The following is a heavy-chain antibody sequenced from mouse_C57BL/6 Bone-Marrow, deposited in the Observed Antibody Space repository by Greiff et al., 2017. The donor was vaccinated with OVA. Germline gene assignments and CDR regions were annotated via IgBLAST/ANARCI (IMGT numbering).Heavy chain of an antibody. J-gene: IGHJ1*03. V-gene: IGHV5-16*01. Sequence: EVKLVESEGGLVQPGSSMKLSCTASGFTFSDYYMAWVRQVPEKGLEWVANINYDGSSTYYLDSLKSRFIISRDNAKNILYLQMSSLKSEDTATYYCARRIYDYDWYFDVWGTGTTVTVSS. CDR2: INYDGSST. CDR3: ARRIYDYDWYFDV. CDR1: GFTFSDYY. D-gene: IGHD2-4*01.